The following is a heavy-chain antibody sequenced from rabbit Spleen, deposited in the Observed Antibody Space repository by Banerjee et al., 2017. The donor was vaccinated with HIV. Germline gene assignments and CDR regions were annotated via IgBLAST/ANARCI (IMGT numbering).Heavy chain of an antibody. J-gene: IGHJ4*01. D-gene: IGHD1-1*01. CDR3: ARDLTSVVGWNFNL. Sequence: QSLEESGGGLVKPGGSLTLTCKASGLSFSDRYVMCWVRQAPGKGLQWIACINVYTGKPVYATWAKGRFTISRTSSTTVTLQMTSLTAADTATYFCARDLTSVVGWNFNLWGPGTLVTVS. CDR1: GLSFSDRYV. CDR2: INVYTGKP. V-gene: IGHV1S40*01.